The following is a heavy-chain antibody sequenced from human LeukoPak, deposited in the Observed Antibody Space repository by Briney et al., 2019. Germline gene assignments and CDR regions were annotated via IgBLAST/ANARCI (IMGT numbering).Heavy chain of an antibody. V-gene: IGHV4-4*02. J-gene: IGHJ3*02. CDR2: IYHSGST. CDR1: GGSLSSSNW. D-gene: IGHD3-10*01. Sequence: SGTLSLTCAVSGGSLSSSNWWSWVRPPPGKGLEWIGEIYHSGSTNYNPSLKSRVTISVDKSKNQFSLKLSSVTAADTAVYYCARGRITMVRGVISDDAFDIWGQGTMVTVSS. CDR3: ARGRITMVRGVISDDAFDI.